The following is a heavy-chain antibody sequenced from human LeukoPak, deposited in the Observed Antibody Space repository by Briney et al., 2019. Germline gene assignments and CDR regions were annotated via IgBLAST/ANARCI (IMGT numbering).Heavy chain of an antibody. CDR3: AKNGYGSGSYPYYFDY. CDR1: GFTFSSYG. V-gene: IGHV3-23*01. J-gene: IGHJ4*02. CDR2: ISGSGGST. D-gene: IGHD3-10*01. Sequence: TGGSLRLSCAASGFTFSSYGMSWVRQAPGKGLEWVSAISGSGGSTYYADSVKGRFTISRDNSKNTLYLQMNSLRAEDTAVYYCAKNGYGSGSYPYYFDYWGQGTLVTVSS.